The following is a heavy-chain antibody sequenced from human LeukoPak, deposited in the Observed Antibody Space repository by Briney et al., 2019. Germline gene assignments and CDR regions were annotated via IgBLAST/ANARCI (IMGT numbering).Heavy chain of an antibody. CDR2: FDPEDGET. Sequence: ALVKVSCKVSGYTLTELSMHWVRQAPGKGLEWMGGFDPEDGETIYAQKFQGRVTMTEDTSTDTAYMELSSLRSEDTAVYYCATGNWRRWFGEPPFDYWGQGTLVTVSS. J-gene: IGHJ4*02. CDR1: GYTLTELS. D-gene: IGHD3-10*01. CDR3: ATGNWRRWFGEPPFDY. V-gene: IGHV1-24*01.